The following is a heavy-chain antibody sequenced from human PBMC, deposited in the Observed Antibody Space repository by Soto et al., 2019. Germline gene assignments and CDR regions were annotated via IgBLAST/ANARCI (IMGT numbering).Heavy chain of an antibody. CDR3: ARHLLGQLEGYFDY. V-gene: IGHV4-39*01. CDR1: GGSFTSNNW. D-gene: IGHD1-1*01. Sequence: SETLSLTCAVSGGSFTSNNWWTWIRQPPGKGLEWIGSIYYSGSTYYNPSLKSRVTISVDTSKNQFSLKLSSVTAADTAVYYCARHLLGQLEGYFDYWGQGTLVTVSS. CDR2: IYYSGST. J-gene: IGHJ4*02.